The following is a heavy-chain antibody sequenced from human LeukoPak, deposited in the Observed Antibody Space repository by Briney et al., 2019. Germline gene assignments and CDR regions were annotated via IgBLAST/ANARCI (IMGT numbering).Heavy chain of an antibody. V-gene: IGHV3-66*04. CDR2: IYSGGST. Sequence: PGGSLRLSCAASGFTVSSNYMSWVRQAPGKGLEWVSVIYSGGSTYYADSVKGRFTISRDNSKNTLYLQMNSLRAEDTAVYYCARHQYYYDSSGWTPYYFDYWGQGTLVTVSS. CDR3: ARHQYYYDSSGWTPYYFDY. CDR1: GFTVSSNY. D-gene: IGHD3-22*01. J-gene: IGHJ4*02.